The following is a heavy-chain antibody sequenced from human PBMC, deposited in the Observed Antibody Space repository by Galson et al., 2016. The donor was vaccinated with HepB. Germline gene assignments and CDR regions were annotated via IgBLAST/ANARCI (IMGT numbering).Heavy chain of an antibody. V-gene: IGHV3-33*01. D-gene: IGHD6-6*01. CDR1: QFSFSTYG. CDR2: IWSDGSNK. J-gene: IGHJ6*02. Sequence: SLRLSCAASQFSFSTYGMHWVRQAPGKGLEWVALIWSDGSNKYYADSVKGRFTISRDNSKNTLYLQMNSLRVEDTAVYYCARQYSSSAFYYGMDVWGQGTTVTVSS. CDR3: ARQYSSSAFYYGMDV.